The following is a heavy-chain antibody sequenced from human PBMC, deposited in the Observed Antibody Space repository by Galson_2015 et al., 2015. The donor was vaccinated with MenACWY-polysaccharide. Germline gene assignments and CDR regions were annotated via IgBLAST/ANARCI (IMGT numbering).Heavy chain of an antibody. J-gene: IGHJ6*02. D-gene: IGHD2-21*02. V-gene: IGHV3-11*01. CDR3: ARVAMVVTSIRHYSYGMDF. Sequence: SLRLSCAASGFSFSDYYISWVRQAPGRGLEWVSYITTRDQSTYYADSVQGRFIISRDNAKNSLYLQMNSLRAEDTAVYYCARVAMVVTSIRHYSYGMDFWGQRTTVTASS. CDR2: ITTRDQST. CDR1: GFSFSDYY.